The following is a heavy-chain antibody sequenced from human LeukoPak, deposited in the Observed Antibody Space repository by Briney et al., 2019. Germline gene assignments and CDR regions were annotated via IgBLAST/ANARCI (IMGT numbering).Heavy chain of an antibody. D-gene: IGHD3-10*01. CDR1: GGSFSGYY. CDR3: ASLRRRYYGSGSYYSLFGY. J-gene: IGHJ4*02. V-gene: IGHV4-34*01. Sequence: SETLSLTCAVYGGSFSGYYWSWIRQPPGKGLEWIGEINHSGSTNYNPSLKSRVTISVDTSKNQFSLKLSPVTAADTAVYYCASLRRRYYGSGSYYSLFGYWGQGTLVTVSS. CDR2: INHSGST.